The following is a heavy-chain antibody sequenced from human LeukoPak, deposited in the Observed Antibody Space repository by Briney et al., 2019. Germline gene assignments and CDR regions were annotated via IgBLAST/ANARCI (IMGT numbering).Heavy chain of an antibody. J-gene: IGHJ4*02. CDR3: AKHFYSFDY. Sequence: PGGSLRLSCAASGFTFSSYAMSWVRQATGKGLEWVSAISGSGGSTYSSDSVTGRFTISRDNSKHTLYQQTNSLRAEDTAVYYCAKHFYSFDYWGQGTLVTVSS. V-gene: IGHV3-23*01. CDR1: GFTFSSYA. D-gene: IGHD2/OR15-2a*01. CDR2: ISGSGGST.